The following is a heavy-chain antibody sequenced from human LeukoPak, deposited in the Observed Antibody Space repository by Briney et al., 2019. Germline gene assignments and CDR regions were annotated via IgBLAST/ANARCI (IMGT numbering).Heavy chain of an antibody. J-gene: IGHJ4*02. CDR1: GGSISGYY. Sequence: SETLSLTCTVSGGSISGYYWTWIRQPAEKGLEWIGRTHTSGSTNYNPSLKSRVTMSVDTSKNQFSLKLSSVTAADTAVYYCARAPEFSSGWLLDSWGQGTLVTVSS. V-gene: IGHV4-4*07. CDR2: THTSGST. CDR3: ARAPEFSSGWLLDS. D-gene: IGHD3-22*01.